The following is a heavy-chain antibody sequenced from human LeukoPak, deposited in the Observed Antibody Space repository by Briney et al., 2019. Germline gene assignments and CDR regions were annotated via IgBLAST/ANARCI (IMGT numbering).Heavy chain of an antibody. V-gene: IGHV4-59*01. J-gene: IGHJ5*02. CDR2: IYFSGST. CDR1: GGSISSYY. D-gene: IGHD2-15*01. Sequence: SETLSLTCTVSGGSISSYYWSWIRQPPGKGLEWIGYIYFSGSTNYNPSLKSRVTISVDTSKNQFSLKLSSVTAADTAVYYCASKPVRYCSGGSCYEGNWFDPWGQGALVTVSS. CDR3: ASKPVRYCSGGSCYEGNWFDP.